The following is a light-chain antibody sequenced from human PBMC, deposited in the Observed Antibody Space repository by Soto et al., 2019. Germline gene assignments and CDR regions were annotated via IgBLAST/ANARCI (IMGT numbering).Light chain of an antibody. CDR2: NNN. J-gene: IGLJ1*01. Sequence: QSVLTQPPSASGTRGQRVSISCSAGSSNIGTNAVNWYQQLPGTAPKLLIYNNNQRPSGVPDRFSGSKSGTSASLAISGLQSEDEADYYCAAWNDSLNGYVFGTGTKVTV. CDR1: SSNIGTNA. CDR3: AAWNDSLNGYV. V-gene: IGLV1-44*01.